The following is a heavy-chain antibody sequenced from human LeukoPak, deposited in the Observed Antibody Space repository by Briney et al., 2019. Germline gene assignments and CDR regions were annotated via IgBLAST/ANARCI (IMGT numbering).Heavy chain of an antibody. CDR1: GGSISSSNW. CDR2: IYHSGST. Sequence: SGTLSLTCAVSGGSISSSNWWSWVRQPPGKGLEWFGEIYHSGSTNYNPSLKSRVTISVDKSKNQFSLNLSSVTAADTAVYYCARAWYSGQNLYFDYWGQGTLVTVPS. CDR3: ARAWYSGQNLYFDY. J-gene: IGHJ4*02. V-gene: IGHV4-4*02. D-gene: IGHD1-26*01.